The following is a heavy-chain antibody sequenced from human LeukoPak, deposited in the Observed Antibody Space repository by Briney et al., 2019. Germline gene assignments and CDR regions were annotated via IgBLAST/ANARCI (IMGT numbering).Heavy chain of an antibody. CDR2: IYYSGTT. V-gene: IGHV4-59*08. J-gene: IGHJ4*02. CDR3: ARRGRSSTDPFEY. D-gene: IGHD2-2*01. Sequence: SETLSLTCTVSGGSINTYYWYWIRQPPGKGLEWIGYIYYSGTTKYSTSLKSRVTFSLDTPKNQIFLRLTSVTAADTAVYYCARRGRSSTDPFEYWGQGTLVTVSS. CDR1: GGSINTYY.